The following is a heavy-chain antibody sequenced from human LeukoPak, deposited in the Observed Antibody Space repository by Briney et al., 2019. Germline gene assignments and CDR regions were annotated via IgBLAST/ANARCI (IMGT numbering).Heavy chain of an antibody. J-gene: IGHJ3*02. V-gene: IGHV3-48*01. CDR3: ARDCTTISCYGWHAFDI. D-gene: IGHD3-22*01. CDR2: ITGSSDAI. Sequence: GGSLRLSCAASGFTFSSYSMNWVRQAPGRGLEWVSYITGSSDAILYAASVEGRFTISRDNDKNLLYLQLNSLRAEDTAVYYCARDCTTISCYGWHAFDIWGQGTKVTVSS. CDR1: GFTFSSYS.